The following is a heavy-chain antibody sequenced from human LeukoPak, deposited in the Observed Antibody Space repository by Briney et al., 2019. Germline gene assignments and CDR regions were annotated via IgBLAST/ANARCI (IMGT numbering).Heavy chain of an antibody. CDR2: IYTSGST. Sequence: PSETLSLTCTVSGGSITSYYWSWIRQPPGQGLEWIGRIYTSGSTNYNPPLKSRVTMSVDTSKNQFSLKLSSVTAADTAVYYCARDVHCSSTSCYILAYFDPWGQGTLVTVSS. CDR3: ARDVHCSSTSCYILAYFDP. CDR1: GGSITSYY. V-gene: IGHV4-4*07. J-gene: IGHJ5*02. D-gene: IGHD2-2*02.